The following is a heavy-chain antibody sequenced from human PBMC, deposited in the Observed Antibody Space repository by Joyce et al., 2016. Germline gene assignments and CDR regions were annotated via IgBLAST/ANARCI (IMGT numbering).Heavy chain of an antibody. J-gene: IGHJ4*02. CDR3: ASRIPGSAYLGIFDY. D-gene: IGHD3-16*01. V-gene: IGHV4-61*08. CDR2: IHDSGGT. Sequence: QVRLQESGPRLVKSSETLSLTCTVSGASVSSGGYYWSWVRQPPGKGLEWVAYIHDSGGTDYNPSVKSRVTILRDLSKNQFSRRLTSVTAADTTDYYCASRIPGSAYLGIFDYRGRGPLVTVSS. CDR1: GASVSSGGYY.